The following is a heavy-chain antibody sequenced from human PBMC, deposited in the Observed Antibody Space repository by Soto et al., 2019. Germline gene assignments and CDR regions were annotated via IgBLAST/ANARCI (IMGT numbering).Heavy chain of an antibody. CDR3: AADATAWQQMVPSDY. V-gene: IGHV4-39*01. Sequence: SETLSLTCTVSGASIITDSYFWVWIRQSPRRGLELIGSISYSGRTYDNPSLQSRVTISIDASKNQFSLKLTSVTTADTAVYYCAADATAWQQMVPSDYWGQGTLVTVSS. CDR2: ISYSGRT. D-gene: IGHD2-8*01. CDR1: GASIITDSYF. J-gene: IGHJ4*02.